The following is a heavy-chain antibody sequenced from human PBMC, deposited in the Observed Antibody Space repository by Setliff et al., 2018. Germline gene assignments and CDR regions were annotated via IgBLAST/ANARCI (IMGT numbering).Heavy chain of an antibody. J-gene: IGHJ3*02. CDR2: INPSGGST. Sequence: SVKVSCKASGYTFTSYYMHWVRQAPGQGLEWMGIINPSGGSTSYAQKFQGRVTMTRDTSTSTVYMELSSLRSEDTAVYYCARDLPLYYYDSSGQRGRAFDIWGQGTMVTVSS. CDR1: GYTFTSYY. D-gene: IGHD3-22*01. CDR3: ARDLPLYYYDSSGQRGRAFDI. V-gene: IGHV1-46*01.